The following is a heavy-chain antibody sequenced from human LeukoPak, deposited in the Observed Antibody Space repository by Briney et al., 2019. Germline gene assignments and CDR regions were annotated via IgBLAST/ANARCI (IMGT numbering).Heavy chain of an antibody. CDR1: GGSISSYY. D-gene: IGHD2-15*01. J-gene: IGHJ3*02. Sequence: PSETLSLTCTVSGGSISSYYWSWIRQPPGKGLEWIGYIYYSGSTNYNPSLKSRVTISVDTSKNQFSLKLSSVTAADTAVYYCASCAVVVAAIRCDAFDIWGQGTMVTVSS. CDR3: ASCAVVVAAIRCDAFDI. V-gene: IGHV4-59*01. CDR2: IYYSGST.